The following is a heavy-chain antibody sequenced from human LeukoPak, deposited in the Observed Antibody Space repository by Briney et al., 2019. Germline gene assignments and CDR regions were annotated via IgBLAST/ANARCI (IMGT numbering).Heavy chain of an antibody. D-gene: IGHD1-26*01. J-gene: IGHJ3*02. V-gene: IGHV3-30*02. CDR1: GFTFSTYG. Sequence: GGSLRLSCAASGFTFSTYGMHWVRQAPGKGLEWVAFIRYDGSNKYYADSVKGRFTISRDNSKNTLYLQMNSLRAEDTAVYYCARGGSYLSAFDIWGQGTMVTVSS. CDR3: ARGGSYLSAFDI. CDR2: IRYDGSNK.